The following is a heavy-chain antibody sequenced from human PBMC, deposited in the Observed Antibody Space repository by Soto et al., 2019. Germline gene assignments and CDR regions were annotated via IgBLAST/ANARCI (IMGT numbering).Heavy chain of an antibody. J-gene: IGHJ5*01. CDR1: GFTFSDNY. CDR2: SRNKANSYTT. CDR3: ARGLGS. V-gene: IGHV3-72*01. Sequence: EVQLVESGGGLVQPGGSLRLSCAASGFTFSDNYMDWVRQAPGKGLEWVGRSRNKANSYTTEYAASGRGRFTISRDDSKNSLYLQMNRLKTEDTAVYYWARGLGSWGQGTLVTVSS.